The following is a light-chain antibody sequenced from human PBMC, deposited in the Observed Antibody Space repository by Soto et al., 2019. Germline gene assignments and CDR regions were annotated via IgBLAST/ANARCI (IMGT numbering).Light chain of an antibody. CDR3: QQYNNGPQT. CDR2: GAS. J-gene: IGKJ1*01. V-gene: IGKV3-15*01. Sequence: EIMMTQSPATLSVSPGERATLSCRASQSVGSNLAWYQQRPGQAPTVLIYGASTRATGVPARFGGSGSGTEFTLTISSLQSEDFAVYYCQQYNNGPQTFGQGTKVEIK. CDR1: QSVGSN.